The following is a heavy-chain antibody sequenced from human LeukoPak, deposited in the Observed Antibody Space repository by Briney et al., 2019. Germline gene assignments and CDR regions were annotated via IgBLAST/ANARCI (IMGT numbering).Heavy chain of an antibody. V-gene: IGHV4-38-2*02. CDR2: VYHSGT. Sequence: SETLSLTCTVSGYSIGSGHYWAWIRQPPGKGLEWIGCVYHSGTYYKSSLTSRVTISMDTSKDQFSLKLTSVTAADSAFYYCAKSTGGGGHDSWGQGTLVTVSS. D-gene: IGHD4-23*01. CDR1: GYSIGSGHY. CDR3: AKSTGGGGHDS. J-gene: IGHJ5*01.